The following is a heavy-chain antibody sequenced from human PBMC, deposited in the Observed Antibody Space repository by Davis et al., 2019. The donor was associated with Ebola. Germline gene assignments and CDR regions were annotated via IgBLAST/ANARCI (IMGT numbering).Heavy chain of an antibody. CDR1: GGSISSSSYY. D-gene: IGHD3-9*01. CDR3: ARTTGHYYYYGMDV. V-gene: IGHV4-39*06. Sequence: SETLSLTCTVSGGSISSSSYYWGWIRQPPGKGLEWIGSIYYSGSTYYNPSLKSRVTISVDTSKNQFPLKLSSVTAADTAVYYCARTTGHYYYYGMDVWGQGTTVTVSS. J-gene: IGHJ6*02. CDR2: IYYSGST.